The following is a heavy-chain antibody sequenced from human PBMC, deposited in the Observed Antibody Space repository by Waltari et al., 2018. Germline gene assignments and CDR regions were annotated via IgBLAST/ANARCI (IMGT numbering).Heavy chain of an antibody. CDR3: ARDSKRAFDI. V-gene: IGHV3-48*01. J-gene: IGHJ3*02. Sequence: EVQLVESGGGLVQPGGSLRLSCAASGFTFSSYSMNWVRQAPGKGLEWVSYISSSSSTIYYADSVKGRFTISRDNAKNSLYLQMNSLRAEDTAVYYCARDSKRAFDIWGQGTMVTVSS. CDR2: ISSSSSTI. CDR1: GFTFSSYS.